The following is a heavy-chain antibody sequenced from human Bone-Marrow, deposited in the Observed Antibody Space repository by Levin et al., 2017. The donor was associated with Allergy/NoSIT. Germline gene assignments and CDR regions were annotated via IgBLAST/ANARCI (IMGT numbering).Heavy chain of an antibody. D-gene: IGHD1-14*01. CDR1: GFTFSNAW. J-gene: IGHJ4*02. V-gene: IGHV3-15*01. CDR2: IKKKSDGGTT. Sequence: GGSLRLSCAASGFTFSNAWMSWVRQAPGKGLEWVGRIKKKSDGGTTDYSAPVRGRFTISRDDSESMLYLQMNSLRTEDAAVYYCTTGIGTIYFWGQGTQVAVSS. CDR3: TTGIGTIYF.